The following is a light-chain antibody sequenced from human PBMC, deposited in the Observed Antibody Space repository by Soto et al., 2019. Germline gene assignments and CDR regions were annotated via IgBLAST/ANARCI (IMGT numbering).Light chain of an antibody. CDR1: QDISSF. J-gene: IGKJ4*01. V-gene: IGKV1-9*01. CDR3: QQLHSYPLT. CDR2: AAS. Sequence: DIQLPQSPSFLSASVGDRVTITCRASQDISSFLAWYQQKPGKTPKLLIYAASTLQSGVPSRFSGSGSGTEFTLTITSLQPEEFATYYCQQLHSYPLTFGGGTKVEIK.